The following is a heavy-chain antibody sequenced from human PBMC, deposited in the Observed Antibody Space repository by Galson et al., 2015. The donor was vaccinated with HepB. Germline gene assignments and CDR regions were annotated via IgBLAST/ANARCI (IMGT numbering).Heavy chain of an antibody. J-gene: IGHJ4*02. CDR1: GGSISSENW. Sequence: LSLTCAVSGGSISSENWWGWVRQPPGKGLECIGEIHHSGSTSYNPSLKSRVTMSVDNSKDQFSLKLSSVTAADTAVYYCARIFLAKIGSRGGWTFDIWGPGALVTVSS. D-gene: IGHD2-15*01. CDR3: ARIFLAKIGSRGGWTFDI. V-gene: IGHV4-4*02. CDR2: IHHSGST.